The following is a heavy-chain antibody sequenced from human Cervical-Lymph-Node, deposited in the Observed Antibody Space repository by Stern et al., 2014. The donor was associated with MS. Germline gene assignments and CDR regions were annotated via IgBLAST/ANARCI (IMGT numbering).Heavy chain of an antibody. CDR1: GFTFSSYG. CDR2: IWYDGSNK. V-gene: IGHV3-33*01. J-gene: IGHJ3*02. Sequence: VQLVESGGGVVQPGRSLRLSCAASGFTFSSYGMHWVRPAPGKGLEWVAVIWYDGSNKYYADSVKGRFTISRDNSKNTLYLQMNSLRAEDTAVYYCAREALSGSRDAFDIWGQGTMVTVSS. CDR3: AREALSGSRDAFDI. D-gene: IGHD1-26*01.